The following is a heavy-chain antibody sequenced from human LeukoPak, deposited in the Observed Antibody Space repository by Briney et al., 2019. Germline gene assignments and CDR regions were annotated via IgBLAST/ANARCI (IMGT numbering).Heavy chain of an antibody. Sequence: PSETLSLTCTVSGGSISSSTYYWGWIRQPPGKGLEWIGSIYYSGSTYYNPSLKSRVTISVDTSKNQFSLRLSSVTAADTAVYYCARGWERNWFDPWGQETLVTVSS. D-gene: IGHD1-26*01. V-gene: IGHV4-39*07. CDR2: IYYSGST. CDR1: GGSISSSTYY. J-gene: IGHJ5*02. CDR3: ARGWERNWFDP.